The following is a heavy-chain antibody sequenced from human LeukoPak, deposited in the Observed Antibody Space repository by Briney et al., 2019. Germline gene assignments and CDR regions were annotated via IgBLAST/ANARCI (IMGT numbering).Heavy chain of an antibody. CDR2: TSAYNGNT. D-gene: IGHD3-3*01. CDR3: ARDRSSRSDFWSVTDAFDM. V-gene: IGHV1-18*01. Sequence: ASVKVSCKASGYTFTNYGISWVRQAPGHGLEWMGWTSAYNGNTKYAQNVQGRVMMTTDTSTSTAYMELRSLRPDDTAVYFCARDRSSRSDFWSVTDAFDMWGPGTMVIVSS. J-gene: IGHJ3*02. CDR1: GYTFTNYG.